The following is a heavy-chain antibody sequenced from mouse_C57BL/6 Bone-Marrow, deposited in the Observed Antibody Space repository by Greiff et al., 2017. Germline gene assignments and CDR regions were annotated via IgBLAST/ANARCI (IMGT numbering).Heavy chain of an antibody. D-gene: IGHD2-10*02. J-gene: IGHJ4*01. CDR1: GFSFTTYA. CDR2: IRSKSNNYAT. Sequence: EVKLVESGGGLVQPKGSLKLSCAASGFSFTTYAMNWVRQAPGKGLEWVARIRSKSNNYATYYDDSVKDRFTISRDDSESMLYLQMNNWRTEATDRYDCVRRYGNNDAMAYWGQGTSVTVSS. CDR3: VRRYGNNDAMAY. V-gene: IGHV10-1*01.